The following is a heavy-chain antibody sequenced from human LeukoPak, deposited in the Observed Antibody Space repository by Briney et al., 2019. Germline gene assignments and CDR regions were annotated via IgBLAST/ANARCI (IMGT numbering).Heavy chain of an antibody. CDR2: ITWNSDNI. CDR3: AKNAQSYYYYYMDV. CDR1: GFNFDDYA. Sequence: GGSLRLSCAASGFNFDDYAMHWVRQAPGKGLEWVSGITWNSDNIGYADSVKGRFTISRDNSKNTLYLQMNSLRAEDTAVYYCAKNAQSYYYYYMDVWGKGTTVTVSS. V-gene: IGHV3-9*01. J-gene: IGHJ6*03.